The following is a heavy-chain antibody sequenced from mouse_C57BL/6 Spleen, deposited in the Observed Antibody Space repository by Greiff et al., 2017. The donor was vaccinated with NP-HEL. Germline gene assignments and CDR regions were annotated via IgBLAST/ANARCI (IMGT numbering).Heavy chain of an antibody. J-gene: IGHJ3*01. Sequence: QVQLQQPGAELVKPGASVKMSCKASGYTFTSYWITWVKQRPGQGLEWIGDIYPGSGSTNYNEKFKSKATLTVDTSSSTAYMQLSSLTSEDSAVYYCARGSFYDDPRDWFAYWGQGTLVTVSA. CDR3: ARGSFYDDPRDWFAY. D-gene: IGHD2-3*01. CDR1: GYTFTSYW. V-gene: IGHV1-55*01. CDR2: IYPGSGST.